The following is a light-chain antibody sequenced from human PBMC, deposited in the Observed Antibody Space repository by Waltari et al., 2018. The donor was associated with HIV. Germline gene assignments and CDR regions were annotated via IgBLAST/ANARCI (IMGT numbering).Light chain of an antibody. Sequence: QPVLTQPPSASGTPGPGVTIPCSGSNSNIGTNSVYWYQHLPGMAPKLLIYRNNRRHSGIPDRFSGSRSGTYASLAISGLRSEDEADYYCATWDDSLIWVFGGGTKLTVL. V-gene: IGLV1-47*01. CDR2: RNN. CDR1: NSNIGTNS. J-gene: IGLJ3*02. CDR3: ATWDDSLIWV.